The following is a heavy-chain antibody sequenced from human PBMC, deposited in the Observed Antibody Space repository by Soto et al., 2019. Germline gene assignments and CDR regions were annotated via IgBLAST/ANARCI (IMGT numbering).Heavy chain of an antibody. Sequence: GASVKVSCKASGYTFTSYYMHWVRQAPGQRLEWMGWINAGNGNTKYSQKFQGRVTITRDTSASTVYMELSSLRSEDTAVYYCARDEDWSGCSCYPHFYYGMDVWGQGTTVTVSS. J-gene: IGHJ6*02. D-gene: IGHD2-15*01. CDR2: INAGNGNT. CDR3: ARDEDWSGCSCYPHFYYGMDV. V-gene: IGHV1-3*01. CDR1: GYTFTSYY.